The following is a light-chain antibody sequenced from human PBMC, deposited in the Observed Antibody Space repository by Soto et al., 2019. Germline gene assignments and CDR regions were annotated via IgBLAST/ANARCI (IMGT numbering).Light chain of an antibody. CDR3: YQYGSSPVT. CDR2: GAS. Sequence: EIVLTQSPGTLSLSPGERATLSCRASQSVSSSYLAWSQQKPGQDPRLLIYGASSRATGIPDRFSGSGSGTDFTLTISRLEPEDFEVYSLYQYGSSPVTFGVGTKVEIK. CDR1: QSVSSSY. J-gene: IGKJ4*01. V-gene: IGKV3-20*01.